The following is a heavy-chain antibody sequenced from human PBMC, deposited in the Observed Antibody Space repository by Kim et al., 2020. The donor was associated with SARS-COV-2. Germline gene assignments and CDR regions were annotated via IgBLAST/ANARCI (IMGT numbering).Heavy chain of an antibody. Sequence: HRGSTKNNPSFKSRVTISVDTSKSQFTLKLSSVTGAETAVYYCARVTRDVWGQGTTVTVA. V-gene: IGHV4-34*01. CDR3: ARVTRDV. CDR2: HRGST. D-gene: IGHD1-1*01. J-gene: IGHJ6*02.